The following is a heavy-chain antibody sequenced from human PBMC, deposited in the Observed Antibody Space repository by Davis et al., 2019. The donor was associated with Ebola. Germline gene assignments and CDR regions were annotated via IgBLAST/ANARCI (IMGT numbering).Heavy chain of an antibody. J-gene: IGHJ4*02. V-gene: IGHV4-34*01. D-gene: IGHD2-21*01. Sequence: GSLRLSCAVYGGSFSGYYWSWIRQPPGKGLEWIGEINHSGSTNYNPSLKSRVTISVDTSKNQFSLKLSSVTAADTAVYYCARVRRGGGYFDYWGQGTLVTVSS. CDR3: ARVRRGGGYFDY. CDR1: GGSFSGYY. CDR2: INHSGST.